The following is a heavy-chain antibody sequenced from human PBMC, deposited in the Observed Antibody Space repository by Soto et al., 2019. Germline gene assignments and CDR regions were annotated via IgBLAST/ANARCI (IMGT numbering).Heavy chain of an antibody. V-gene: IGHV6-1*01. D-gene: IGHD3-22*01. Sequence: PSQTLSLTCAISGDSVSSNSAAWNWIRQSPSRGLEWLGRTYYRSKWYNDYAVSVNSRITINPDRSKNQFSLKLSSVTAADTAVYYCARVAYYYDSSGYSAGMDVWGQGTTVTVSS. J-gene: IGHJ6*02. CDR3: ARVAYYYDSSGYSAGMDV. CDR2: TYYRSKWYN. CDR1: GDSVSSNSAA.